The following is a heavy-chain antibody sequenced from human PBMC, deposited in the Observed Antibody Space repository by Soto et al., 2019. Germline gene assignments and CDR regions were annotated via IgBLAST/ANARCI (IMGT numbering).Heavy chain of an antibody. J-gene: IGHJ3*02. V-gene: IGHV3-13*01. D-gene: IGHD5-12*01. CDR2: IGTAGDT. CDR3: ARVVASGAFDI. CDR1: GFTFSSYD. Sequence: GGSLRLSCAASGFTFSSYDMRWVRQATGKGLEWVSAIGTAGDTYYPGSVKGRFTISRENAKNSLYLQMNSLRAGDTAVYYCARVVASGAFDIWGQGTMVTVSS.